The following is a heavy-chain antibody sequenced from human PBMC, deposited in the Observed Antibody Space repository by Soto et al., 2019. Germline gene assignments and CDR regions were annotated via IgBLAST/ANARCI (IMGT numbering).Heavy chain of an antibody. J-gene: IGHJ4*02. CDR1: GLVYISYS. Sequence: RVTSAATGLVYISYSMKSFRQAPGKGLEWVSYISSSSSTIYYADSVKGRFTISRDNAKNSLYLQMNSLRAEDTAVYYCARDLPYDYIWGSYRFTRPHNDYWGQGTLVTVSS. CDR3: ARDLPYDYIWGSYRFTRPHNDY. CDR2: ISSSSSTI. D-gene: IGHD3-16*02. V-gene: IGHV3-48*01.